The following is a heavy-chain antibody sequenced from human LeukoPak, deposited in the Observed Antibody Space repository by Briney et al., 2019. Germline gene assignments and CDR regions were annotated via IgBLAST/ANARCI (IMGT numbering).Heavy chain of an antibody. D-gene: IGHD4-17*01. CDR2: ISSSSSTI. CDR1: GFTFSSYS. V-gene: IGHV3-48*01. CDR3: ARDFPDDHGGLDAFDI. Sequence: GGSLRLSCAASGFTFSSYSMNWVRQAPGKGLEWVSYISSSSSTIYYADSVKGRFTISRDNAKNSLYLQMNSLRAEDTAVYYCARDFPDDHGGLDAFDIWGQGTMVTVSS. J-gene: IGHJ3*02.